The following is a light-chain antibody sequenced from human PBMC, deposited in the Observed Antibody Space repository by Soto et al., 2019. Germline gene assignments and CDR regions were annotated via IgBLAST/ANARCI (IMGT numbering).Light chain of an antibody. CDR2: DAS. CDR3: QQYGGSVPWT. CDR1: QSVSRS. J-gene: IGKJ1*01. Sequence: EIVLTQSPVTLSLSPGERATLSCRASQSVSRSLAWYQQKPGQAPRLLIYDASNTATGIPARFSGSGSGTDFTLTISSLEPEDFAVYYCQQYGGSVPWTFGQGTKVEI. V-gene: IGKV3-11*01.